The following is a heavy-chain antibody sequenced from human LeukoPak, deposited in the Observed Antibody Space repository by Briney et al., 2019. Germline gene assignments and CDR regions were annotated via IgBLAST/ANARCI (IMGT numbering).Heavy chain of an antibody. D-gene: IGHD6-13*01. J-gene: IGHJ4*02. CDR1: EFAWSTYG. CDR2: ISYDGSYK. V-gene: IGHV3-30*18. Sequence: GRSLRLSCAASEFAWSTYGMHWVRQAPGKGLEWVAVISYDGSYKFYADSVKGRFTISRDNSKSTLYLQMNSLRAEDTAVYYCAKDRYSGLNTIDYWGQGTLVTVSS. CDR3: AKDRYSGLNTIDY.